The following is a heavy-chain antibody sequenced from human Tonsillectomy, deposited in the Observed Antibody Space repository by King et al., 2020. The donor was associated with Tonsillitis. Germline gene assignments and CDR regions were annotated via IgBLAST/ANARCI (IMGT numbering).Heavy chain of an antibody. CDR2: INSDGSST. V-gene: IGHV3-74*01. J-gene: IGHJ6*02. CDR1: GFTFSSYW. D-gene: IGHD4-11*01. CDR3: ARADDYSNYTPYYYGMDV. Sequence: VQLVESGGGLVRPGGSLRLSCAASGFTFSSYWMHWVRQAPGKGLVWVSRINSDGSSTSYADSVKGRFTISRDNAKNTLYLQMNSLRAEDTAVYYCARADDYSNYTPYYYGMDVWGQGTTVTVSS.